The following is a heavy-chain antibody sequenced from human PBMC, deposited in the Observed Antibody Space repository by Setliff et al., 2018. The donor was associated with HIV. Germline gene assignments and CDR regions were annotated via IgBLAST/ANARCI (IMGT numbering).Heavy chain of an antibody. Sequence: PSETLSLTCTVSGGSISSSSYYRGWIRQPPGKGLEWIGSIYYSGSTYANPSLKSRVTISVDTSKNQFSLNLSSVTAADTAVYYCVGSTIAAAVYYYYYYMDVWGKGTTVTVSS. CDR2: IYYSGST. D-gene: IGHD6-13*01. CDR1: GGSISSSSYY. CDR3: VGSTIAAAVYYYYYYMDV. J-gene: IGHJ6*03. V-gene: IGHV4-39*01.